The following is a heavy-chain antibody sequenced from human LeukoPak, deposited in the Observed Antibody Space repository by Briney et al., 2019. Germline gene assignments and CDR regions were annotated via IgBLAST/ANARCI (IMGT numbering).Heavy chain of an antibody. Sequence: GGSLRLSCAASGFTFSDYYMSWIRQAPGKGLEWVSYISSSGSTIYYADSVKGRFTISRDNATNSLYLQMNSLRAEDTAVYYCARLRYDFVWGSYDYWGQGTLVTVSS. J-gene: IGHJ4*02. V-gene: IGHV3-11*04. CDR2: ISSSGSTI. CDR1: GFTFSDYY. D-gene: IGHD3-16*01. CDR3: ARLRYDFVWGSYDY.